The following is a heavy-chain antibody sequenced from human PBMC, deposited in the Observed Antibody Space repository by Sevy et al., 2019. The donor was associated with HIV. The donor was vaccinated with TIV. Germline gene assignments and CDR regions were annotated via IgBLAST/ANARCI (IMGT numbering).Heavy chain of an antibody. V-gene: IGHV4-59*08. CDR2: IYYNGQI. CDR3: AGENAWGRGYS. J-gene: IGHJ4*02. Sequence: SETLSLTCTVSGGSITSLYWNWIRQPPGKGLEWIANIYYNGQINYNPSLKSRVTLSLITSKNQFSLRLSSVTAADTAMYYCAGENAWGRGYSWGQGTLVTVSS. D-gene: IGHD1-26*01. CDR1: GGSITSLY.